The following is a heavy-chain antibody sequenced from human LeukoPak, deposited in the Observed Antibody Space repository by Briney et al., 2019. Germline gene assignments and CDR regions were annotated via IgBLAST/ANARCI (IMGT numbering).Heavy chain of an antibody. Sequence: GGSLRLSCTASGFTFSNYAMHWVRQAPGKGLEWVSAITGSGDTTYYAHPVKGRFTISRDNSKNTVYLQMNSLRAEDTAVYYCANRRCTSSSCYLEYWGQGTLVTVSS. CDR1: GFTFSNYA. V-gene: IGHV3-23*01. D-gene: IGHD2-2*01. CDR2: ITGSGDTT. J-gene: IGHJ4*02. CDR3: ANRRCTSSSCYLEY.